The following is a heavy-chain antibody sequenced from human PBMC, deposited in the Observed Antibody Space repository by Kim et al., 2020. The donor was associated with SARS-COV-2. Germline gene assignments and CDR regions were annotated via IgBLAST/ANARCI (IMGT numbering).Heavy chain of an antibody. CDR1: GYTFTSHY. CDR3: AREAARAGKNFDY. J-gene: IGHJ4*02. D-gene: IGHD6-13*01. CDR2: INPTGDRT. Sequence: ASVKVSCKAFGYTFTSHYTHWVRQAPGQGLEWMGQINPTGDRTTSAQKFQGRVTMTRDTSTNTLYMELSGLRSEDTAVYYCAREAARAGKNFDYWGQGTLVTVSS. V-gene: IGHV1-46*01.